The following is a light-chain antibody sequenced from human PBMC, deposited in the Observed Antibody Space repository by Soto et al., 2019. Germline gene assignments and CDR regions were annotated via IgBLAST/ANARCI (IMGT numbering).Light chain of an antibody. CDR2: GAS. CDR1: QSVSSN. CDR3: QQYNNWPWT. J-gene: IGKJ1*01. V-gene: IGKV3-15*01. Sequence: EIAMTQSPATLFVSPGERATLSCRASQSVSSNLAWYQQKPGQAPRLLIYGASTRPTGIPARFSGSGSGTEFTLTISSLQSEDIAVYYCQQYNNWPWTFGQGTKVDIK.